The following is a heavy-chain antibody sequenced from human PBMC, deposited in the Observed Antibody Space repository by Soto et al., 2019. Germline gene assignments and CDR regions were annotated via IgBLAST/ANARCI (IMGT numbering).Heavy chain of an antibody. J-gene: IGHJ4*02. D-gene: IGHD5-18*01. CDR3: AKDKGWLIGYFDY. Sequence: GGSLRLSCAASGFTFSSYAMSWVRQAPGKGLEWVLAISGSGGSIYYADSVKGRFTISRDNSKNTLYLQMNSLRAEDTAVYYCAKDKGWLIGYFDYWGQGTLVTVSS. CDR2: ISGSGGSI. V-gene: IGHV3-23*01. CDR1: GFTFSSYA.